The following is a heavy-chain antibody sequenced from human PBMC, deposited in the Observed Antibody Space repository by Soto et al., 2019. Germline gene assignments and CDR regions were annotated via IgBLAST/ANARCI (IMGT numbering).Heavy chain of an antibody. V-gene: IGHV3-30*04. CDR2: ISYDGTGK. Sequence: QVQLVESGGGVVQPGTSLGLSCAVSGFTFSPYTMHWVRQAPGKGLEWVAVISYDGTGKYYADSVKGRFTISRDNSKNTLYRKMNSLRPEDTFVYYGAGGGGFGGGACNRGGVYYGGQGPL. D-gene: IGHD3-16*01. CDR1: GFTFSPYT. CDR3: AGGGGFGGGACNRGGVYY. J-gene: IGHJ4*02.